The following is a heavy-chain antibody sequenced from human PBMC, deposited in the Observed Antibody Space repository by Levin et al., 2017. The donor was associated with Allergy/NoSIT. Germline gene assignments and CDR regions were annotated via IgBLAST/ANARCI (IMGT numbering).Heavy chain of an antibody. Sequence: VASVKVSCAASGFTVSSNYMSWVRQAPGKGLEWVSVIYSGGSTYYADSVKGRFTISRDNSKNTLYLQMNSLRAEDTAVYYCASVSGSGSGRYMDVWGKGTTVTVSS. J-gene: IGHJ6*03. CDR1: GFTVSSNY. V-gene: IGHV3-66*02. CDR2: IYSGGST. CDR3: ASVSGSGSGRYMDV. D-gene: IGHD3-10*01.